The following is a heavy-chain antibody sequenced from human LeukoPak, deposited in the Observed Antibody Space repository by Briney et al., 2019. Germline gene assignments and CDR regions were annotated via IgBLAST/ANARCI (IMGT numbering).Heavy chain of an antibody. CDR2: ISYDGINK. CDR3: AREAYDSSAYYFDY. J-gene: IGHJ4*02. V-gene: IGHV3-30-3*01. CDR1: GFTFDDYA. D-gene: IGHD3-22*01. Sequence: GGSLRLSCAASGFTFDDYAMHWVRQAPGKGLEWVALISYDGINKYYADSVKGRFTISRDNSKNTLYLLMHSLRPEDTAVYYCAREAYDSSAYYFDYWGQGALVTVSS.